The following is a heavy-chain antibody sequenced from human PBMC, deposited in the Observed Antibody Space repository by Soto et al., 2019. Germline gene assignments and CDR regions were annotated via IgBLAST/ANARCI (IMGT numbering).Heavy chain of an antibody. Sequence: SETLSLTCAVYGGSFSDHFLTWIRQSPGKGLEWIGDINHRGSSTYNPALKRRLTLSLDTSKSQFSLSLSSVTAADTAVYYCARILVGAFDFWGQGALVTVSS. D-gene: IGHD1-26*01. CDR3: ARILVGAFDF. V-gene: IGHV4-34*01. CDR2: INHRGSS. CDR1: GGSFSDHF. J-gene: IGHJ4*02.